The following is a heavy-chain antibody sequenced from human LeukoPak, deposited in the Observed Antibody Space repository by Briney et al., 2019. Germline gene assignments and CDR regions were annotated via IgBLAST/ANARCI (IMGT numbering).Heavy chain of an antibody. CDR1: GFTLSSYW. J-gene: IGHJ4*02. CDR2: INPDGSRT. V-gene: IGHV3-74*01. Sequence: GGSLRLSCAASGFTLSSYWIHWVRQAPGEGLVWVSRINPDGSRTDYADSVKGRFTISRDNTKNTVDLQMNSLRAEDTAVYYCAREWSGQYDYWGQGTLVTVSS. CDR3: AREWSGQYDY. D-gene: IGHD6-25*01.